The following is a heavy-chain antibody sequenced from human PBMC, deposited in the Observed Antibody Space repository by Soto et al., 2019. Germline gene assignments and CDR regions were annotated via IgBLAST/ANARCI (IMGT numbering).Heavy chain of an antibody. V-gene: IGHV3-23*01. CDR2: ISGSGGST. D-gene: IGHD3-10*01. Sequence: GGSLRLSYAASGFTFSSYAMSWFRQAPWRWLEWVSAISGSGGSTYYADSVKGRFTISRDNSKNTLYLQMNSLRAEDTAVYYCAKDHSAYGVRANAFDYWGQGTLVTVSS. CDR3: AKDHSAYGVRANAFDY. CDR1: GFTFSSYA. J-gene: IGHJ4*02.